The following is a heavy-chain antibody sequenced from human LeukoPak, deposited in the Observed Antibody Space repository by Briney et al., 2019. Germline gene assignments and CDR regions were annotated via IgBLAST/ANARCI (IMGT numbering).Heavy chain of an antibody. J-gene: IGHJ4*02. CDR3: ARLDRNTCFYFDY. D-gene: IGHD1/OR15-1a*01. CDR2: IYPGDSDS. V-gene: IGHV5-51*01. CDR1: GYRFTSYW. Sequence: GESLKISCKVSGYRFTSYWIGWVRQMPGKGLEWMGIIYPGDSDSRYSPFFQGQLTLSADKSISTAYLQWSSLKASDTAMYYCARLDRNTCFYFDYWGQGTLVTVSS.